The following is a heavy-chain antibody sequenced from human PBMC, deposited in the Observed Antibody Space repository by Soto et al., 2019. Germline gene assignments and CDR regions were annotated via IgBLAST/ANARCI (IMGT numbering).Heavy chain of an antibody. D-gene: IGHD4-17*01. CDR1: GGSISSGGYY. Sequence: QVQLQESGPGLVKPSQTLSLTCTVSGGSISSGGYYWSWIRQHPGKGLEWIGYIYYSGSTYYNPSLKSRVTISADTSKNQFSLKLSSVTAADTAVYYCARDSTTGSLSRYYYMDVWGKGTTVTVSS. V-gene: IGHV4-31*03. CDR3: ARDSTTGSLSRYYYMDV. CDR2: IYYSGST. J-gene: IGHJ6*03.